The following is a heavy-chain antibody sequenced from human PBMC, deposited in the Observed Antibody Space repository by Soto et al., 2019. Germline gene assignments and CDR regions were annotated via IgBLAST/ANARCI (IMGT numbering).Heavy chain of an antibody. CDR1: GYTFTSYY. CDR2: INPSGGST. D-gene: IGHD3-3*01. V-gene: IGHV1-46*01. CDR3: ARLFYVFWSGYYTTIYYYGMDV. J-gene: IGHJ6*02. Sequence: ASVKVSCKASGYTFTSYYMHWVRQAPGQGLEWMGIINPSGGSTSYAQKFQGRVTMTRDTSTSTVYMELSSLRSEDTAVYYCARLFYVFWSGYYTTIYYYGMDVWGQGTTVTVSS.